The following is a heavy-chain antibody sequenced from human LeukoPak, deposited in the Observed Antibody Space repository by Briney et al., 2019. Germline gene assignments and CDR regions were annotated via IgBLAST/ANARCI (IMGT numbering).Heavy chain of an antibody. CDR1: GGSIGRGSYY. V-gene: IGHV4-39*07. CDR2: IYYSGST. CDR3: ARDYYSGYDPEDRYYYYYMDV. D-gene: IGHD5-12*01. J-gene: IGHJ6*03. Sequence: PSETLSLTCSVSGGSIGRGSYYWGWIRQSPGKGLEWIGSIYYSGSTNYNPSPKSRVTISVDTSKNQFSLKLSSVTAADTAVYYCARDYYSGYDPEDRYYYYYMDVWGKGTTVTVSS.